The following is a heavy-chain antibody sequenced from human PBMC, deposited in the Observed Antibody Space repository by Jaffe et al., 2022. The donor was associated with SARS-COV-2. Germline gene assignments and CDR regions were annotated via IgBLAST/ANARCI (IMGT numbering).Heavy chain of an antibody. CDR2: INHSGST. V-gene: IGHV4-34*01. CDR3: ARGRGYGYLRAYYGMDV. J-gene: IGHJ6*02. D-gene: IGHD5-18*01. Sequence: QVQLQQWGAGLLKPSETLSLTCAVYGGSFSGYYWSWIRQPPGKGLEWIGEINHSGSTNYNPSLKSRVTISVDTSKNQFSLKLSSVTAADTAVYYCARGRGYGYLRAYYGMDVWGQGTTVTVSS. CDR1: GGSFSGYY.